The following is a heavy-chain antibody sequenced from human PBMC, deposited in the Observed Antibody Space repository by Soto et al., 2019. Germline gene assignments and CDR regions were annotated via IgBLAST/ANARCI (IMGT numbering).Heavy chain of an antibody. CDR2: ISGTGFTT. J-gene: IGHJ4*02. CDR3: ARGSVY. CDR1: GFNFSNYD. V-gene: IGHV3-48*03. Sequence: GSLRLSGSASGFNFSNYDMNWVRQAPGGGLEWIAFISGTGFTTYYADSAWPRFTISRDNSQSALFLQMDSLTVDDSGIYFCARGSVYWGQGVQVTVYS. D-gene: IGHD3-3*01.